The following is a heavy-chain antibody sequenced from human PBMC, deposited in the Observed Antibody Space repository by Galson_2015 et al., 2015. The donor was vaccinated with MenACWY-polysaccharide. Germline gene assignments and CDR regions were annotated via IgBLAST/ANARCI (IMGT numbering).Heavy chain of an antibody. CDR1: GYTFTSYG. D-gene: IGHD2-2*01. CDR2: ISAYNGNT. J-gene: IGHJ6*02. V-gene: IGHV1-18*01. CDR3: AREDIVVVPAAMGNYYYYYGMDV. Sequence: SVKVSCKASGYTFTSYGISWVRQAPGQGLEWMGWISAYNGNTNYAQKLQGRVTMTTDTSTSTAYMELRSLRSDDTAVYYCAREDIVVVPAAMGNYYYYYGMDVWGQGTTVTVSS.